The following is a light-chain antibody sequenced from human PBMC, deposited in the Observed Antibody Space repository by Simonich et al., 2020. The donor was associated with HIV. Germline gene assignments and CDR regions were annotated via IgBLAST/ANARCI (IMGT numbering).Light chain of an antibody. Sequence: QTVVTQEPSSSVSPGGTVTLTCALSSGSVSTSYSPTWYHQTPAQPPRTLIYSTNTRSSGVPDRFSGSILGNKAVLTITGAQADDEGDYYCVLYMGSGIWVFGGGTKLTVL. V-gene: IGLV8-61*01. CDR2: STN. J-gene: IGLJ3*02. CDR1: SGSVSTSYS. CDR3: VLYMGSGIWV.